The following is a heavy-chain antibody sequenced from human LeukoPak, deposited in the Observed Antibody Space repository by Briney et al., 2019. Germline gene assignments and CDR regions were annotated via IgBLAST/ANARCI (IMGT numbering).Heavy chain of an antibody. CDR1: GFTFSSYW. CDR3: ARQLGPYCSSTSCYGAFDI. Sequence: PGGSLRLSCAASGFTFSSYWMHWVRQAPGKGLVWVSRINTDGSSTSYADSVKGRFTISRDNAKNTLYLQINSLRAEDTAVYYCARQLGPYCSSTSCYGAFDIWGQGTMVTVSS. J-gene: IGHJ3*02. V-gene: IGHV3-74*01. D-gene: IGHD2-2*01. CDR2: INTDGSST.